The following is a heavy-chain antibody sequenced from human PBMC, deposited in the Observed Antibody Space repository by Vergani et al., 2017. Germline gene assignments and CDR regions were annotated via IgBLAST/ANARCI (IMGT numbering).Heavy chain of an antibody. CDR2: IYTSGST. CDR1: GGSISSSSYY. V-gene: IGHV4-61*02. J-gene: IGHJ5*02. Sequence: QLQLQESGPGLVKPSETLSLTCTVSGGSISSSSYYWSWIRQPAGKGLEWIGRIYTSGSTNYNPSLKSRVTISVDTSKNQFSLKLSSVTAADTAVYYCARRRLRYSSGRAWFDPWGQGTLVTVSS. D-gene: IGHD6-25*01. CDR3: ARRRLRYSSGRAWFDP.